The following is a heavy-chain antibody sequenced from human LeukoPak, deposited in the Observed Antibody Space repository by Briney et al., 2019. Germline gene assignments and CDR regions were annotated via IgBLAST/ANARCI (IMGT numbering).Heavy chain of an antibody. Sequence: GGSLRLSCAASGFTFSSYAMSWVRQAPGKGLEWVSAISGSGGSTYYADSVKGRFTISRDNSKNTLYPQMNSLRAEDTAVYYCARDRYSSGWYYWGQGTLVTVSS. J-gene: IGHJ4*02. D-gene: IGHD6-19*01. CDR1: GFTFSSYA. V-gene: IGHV3-23*01. CDR3: ARDRYSSGWYY. CDR2: ISGSGGST.